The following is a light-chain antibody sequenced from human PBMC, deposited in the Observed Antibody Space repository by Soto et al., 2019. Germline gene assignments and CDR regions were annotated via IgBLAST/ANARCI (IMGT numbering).Light chain of an antibody. CDR3: SSYTSSSTWV. Sequence: QSVLTQPASVSGSPGQSITISCTGISSDVGGYNYVSWYQQNPGKAPKLMIYEVSNRPSGVSNRFSGSKSGNTASLTISGLQAEDEADYYCSSYTSSSTWVFGGGTKLTVL. V-gene: IGLV2-14*01. J-gene: IGLJ3*02. CDR2: EVS. CDR1: SSDVGGYNY.